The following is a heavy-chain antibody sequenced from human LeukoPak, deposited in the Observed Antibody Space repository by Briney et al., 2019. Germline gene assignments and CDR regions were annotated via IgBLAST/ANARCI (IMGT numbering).Heavy chain of an antibody. CDR2: INPNSGGT. J-gene: IGHJ4*02. CDR3: ARVVYCGGDCYSLVSPSDEYYFDY. CDR1: GYTFTGYY. Sequence: GASVKVSCKASGYTFTGYYMHWVRQAPGQGLEWMGWINPNSGGTNYAQKFQGRVTMTRDTSISTAYMELSRLRSDDTAVYYCARVVYCGGDCYSLVSPSDEYYFDYWGQGTLVTVSS. V-gene: IGHV1-2*02. D-gene: IGHD2-21*02.